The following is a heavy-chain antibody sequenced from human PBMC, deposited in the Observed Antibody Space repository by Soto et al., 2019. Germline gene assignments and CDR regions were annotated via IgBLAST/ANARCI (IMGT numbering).Heavy chain of an antibody. J-gene: IGHJ5*02. V-gene: IGHV4-34*01. CDR2: INHTGGT. CDR1: GGSVNGYY. CDR3: ATRITVFGLLIPPFDP. D-gene: IGHD3-3*01. Sequence: SETLSLTCAVYGGSVNGYYWNWIRQPPGKGLEWIGEINHTGGTHYNPSLKSRVTMSVDTSKNQFSLRLSSVTAADTAIYYCATRITVFGLLIPPFDPWGQGTKVTVYS.